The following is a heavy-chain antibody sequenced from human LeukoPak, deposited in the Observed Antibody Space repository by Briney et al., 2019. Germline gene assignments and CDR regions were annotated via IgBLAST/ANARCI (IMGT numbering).Heavy chain of an antibody. J-gene: IGHJ5*02. V-gene: IGHV3-7*01. CDR3: AREDGYNTMNH. CDR1: GFTFSSYA. CDR2: IEEDGSDK. D-gene: IGHD5-24*01. Sequence: GGSLRLSCAASGFTFSSYAMSWVRQAPGKGPEFVANIEEDGSDKKYVDSLKGRFTISRDNAENSLFLQINNLRVEDTAVYYCAREDGYNTMNHWGQGTLVTVSS.